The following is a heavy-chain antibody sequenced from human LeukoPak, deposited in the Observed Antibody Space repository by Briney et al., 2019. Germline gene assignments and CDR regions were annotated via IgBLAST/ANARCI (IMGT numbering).Heavy chain of an antibody. Sequence: AASVKVSCKASGYTFTSYGISWVRQAPGQGLEWMGWTSAYNGNTSYAQKLQGRVTMTTDTSTTTAYMELRSLRSDDTAVYYCARVDCSGGSCYLDYYYGMDVWGQGTTVTVSS. D-gene: IGHD2-15*01. CDR1: GYTFTSYG. J-gene: IGHJ6*02. CDR2: TSAYNGNT. CDR3: ARVDCSGGSCYLDYYYGMDV. V-gene: IGHV1-18*01.